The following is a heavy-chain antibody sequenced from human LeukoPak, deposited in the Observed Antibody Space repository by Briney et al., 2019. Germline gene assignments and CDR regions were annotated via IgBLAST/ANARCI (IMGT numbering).Heavy chain of an antibody. J-gene: IGHJ6*02. D-gene: IGHD2-8*01. CDR1: GFTLSSCS. CDR2: MSSSSSYI. V-gene: IGHV3-21*01. Sequence: GGSLRLSCAASGFTLSSCSMNWVRQAPGKGLKWVSSMSSSSSYIYYADSVKGRFTISRDNAKNSLYLQMNSLRAEDTAVYYCARVRVYATIYYYDGMDVWGQGTTVTVSS. CDR3: ARVRVYATIYYYDGMDV.